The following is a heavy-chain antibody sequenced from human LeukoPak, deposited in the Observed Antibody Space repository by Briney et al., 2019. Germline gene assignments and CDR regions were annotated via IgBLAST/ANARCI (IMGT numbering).Heavy chain of an antibody. CDR3: ERTHYYDSSTPGNNWFDP. J-gene: IGHJ5*02. Sequence: SETLSLTCTVSGGSISSGDYYWSWIRQPAGKGLEWIGRIYTSGSTNYNPSLKSRVTISVDTSKNQFSLKLSSVTAADTAVYYCERTHYYDSSTPGNNWFDPWGQGTLVTVSS. CDR2: IYTSGST. V-gene: IGHV4-61*02. CDR1: GGSISSGDYY. D-gene: IGHD3-22*01.